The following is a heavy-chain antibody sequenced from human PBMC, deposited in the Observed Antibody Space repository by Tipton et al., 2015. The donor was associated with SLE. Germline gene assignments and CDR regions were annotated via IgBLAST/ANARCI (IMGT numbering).Heavy chain of an antibody. V-gene: IGHV4-61*02. CDR1: GGSISSGGSF. CDR3: ARDLNWGYTE. D-gene: IGHD7-27*01. J-gene: IGHJ4*02. CDR2: IDASGNT. Sequence: TLSLTCTVSGGSISSGGSFWNWIRRPAGKGLEWIGRIDASGNTVYSPSLKSRVTISVDAPKNQFSLKLSSVTAADTAMFFCARDLNWGYTEWGQGTLVTVSS.